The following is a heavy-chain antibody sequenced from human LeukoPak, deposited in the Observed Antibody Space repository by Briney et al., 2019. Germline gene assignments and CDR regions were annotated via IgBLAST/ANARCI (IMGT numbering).Heavy chain of an antibody. Sequence: GASVKVSCKASGYTFTSYYMHWVRQAPGQGLEWMGIINPSGGSTSYAQKFQGRVTMTRDTSISTAYMELSRLRSDDTAVYYCARGAGYCSSTSCYGEDYWGQGTLVTVSS. J-gene: IGHJ4*02. CDR1: GYTFTSYY. CDR2: INPSGGST. V-gene: IGHV1-46*01. D-gene: IGHD2-2*01. CDR3: ARGAGYCSSTSCYGEDY.